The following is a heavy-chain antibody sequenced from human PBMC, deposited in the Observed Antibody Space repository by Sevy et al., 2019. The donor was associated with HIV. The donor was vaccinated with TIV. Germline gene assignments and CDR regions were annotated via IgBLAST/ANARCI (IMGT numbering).Heavy chain of an antibody. CDR3: STDPIILLLVTDGMDV. J-gene: IGHJ6*02. Sequence: GGSLRLSCAASGFTFSYAWMKWVRQAPGKGLEWVGRIKSNTDGGTIDYAAPVKGRFTISRDESKNTLYLQMSSLKTEDTGVYYCSTDPIILLLVTDGMDVWGQGTTVTVSS. V-gene: IGHV3-15*05. CDR2: IKSNTDGGTI. D-gene: IGHD2-8*01. CDR1: GFTFSYAW.